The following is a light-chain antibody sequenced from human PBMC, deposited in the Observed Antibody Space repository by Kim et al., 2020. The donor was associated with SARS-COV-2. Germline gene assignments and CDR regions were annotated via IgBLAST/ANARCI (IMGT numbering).Light chain of an antibody. CDR3: QQRRSWLRT. J-gene: IGKJ1*01. CDR2: DAS. Sequence: SLSPGASATPSCRASQGVNSYLAWYQQKPGPAPRLIIYDASSRASGIPGRVSGRGSVTDFTLTISSLEPEDSAVYYCQQRRSWLRTFGQGTKVDIK. CDR1: QGVNSY. V-gene: IGKV3-11*01.